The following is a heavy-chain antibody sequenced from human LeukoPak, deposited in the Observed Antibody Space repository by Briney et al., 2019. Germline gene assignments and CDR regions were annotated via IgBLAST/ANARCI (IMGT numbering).Heavy chain of an antibody. CDR1: GGSISSYY. Sequence: SETLSLTCTVSGGSISSYYWSRIRQPPGKGLEWIGYIYYSGSTNYNPSLKSRVTISVDTSKSQFSLKLSSVTAADTAVYYCARRWGKGAFDIWGQGTMVTVSS. CDR3: ARRWGKGAFDI. D-gene: IGHD4-23*01. CDR2: IYYSGST. V-gene: IGHV4-59*01. J-gene: IGHJ3*02.